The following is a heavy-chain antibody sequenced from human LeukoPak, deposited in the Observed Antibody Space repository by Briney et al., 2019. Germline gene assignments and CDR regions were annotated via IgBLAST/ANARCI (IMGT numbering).Heavy chain of an antibody. V-gene: IGHV3-7*01. CDR3: ARDKAAGSYYCSLFDP. CDR1: GFIFSNYW. D-gene: IGHD1-26*01. J-gene: IGHJ5*02. CDR2: IKQDGSEK. Sequence: GGSLRLSCAASGFIFSNYWMSWVRQAPGKGLEWVAIIKQDGSEKYYVDSVKGRFTISRDSAKNSLYLQMSSLRAEDTAVYFFARDKAAGSYYCSLFDPWGQGTLVNVSS.